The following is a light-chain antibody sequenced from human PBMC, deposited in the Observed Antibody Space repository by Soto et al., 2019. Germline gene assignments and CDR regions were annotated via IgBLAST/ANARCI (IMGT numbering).Light chain of an antibody. V-gene: IGKV3-11*01. CDR3: HQRSNWPPLT. Sequence: EIVLTQSPATLSLSPGERATLSCRASQSVSSYLAWYQQKPGQAPRLLIYDASNRATGIPARFSGSGSGTDFTITISSLEPEDVSVYYCHQRSNWPPLTFGQGTKVDIK. CDR2: DAS. J-gene: IGKJ1*01. CDR1: QSVSSY.